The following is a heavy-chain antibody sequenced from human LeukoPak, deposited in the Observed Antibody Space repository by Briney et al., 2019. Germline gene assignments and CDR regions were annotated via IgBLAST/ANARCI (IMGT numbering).Heavy chain of an antibody. CDR1: GFTFSSYA. CDR2: ISGSGGST. D-gene: IGHD2-2*01. V-gene: IGHV3-23*01. Sequence: GGSLRLSCAASGFTFSSYAMSWVRQAPGKGLEWVSAISGSGGSTYYADSVKGRFTISRDNSKNTLYLQMNSLRAEDTAVYYCAKTFRYCSSTSCSEVNYYYMDVWGKGTTVTVSS. CDR3: AKTFRYCSSTSCSEVNYYYMDV. J-gene: IGHJ6*03.